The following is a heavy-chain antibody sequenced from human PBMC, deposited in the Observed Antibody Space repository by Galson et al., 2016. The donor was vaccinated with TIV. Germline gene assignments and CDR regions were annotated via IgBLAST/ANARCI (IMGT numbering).Heavy chain of an antibody. CDR2: ISWRSDFI. CDR1: GFTFDDHA. J-gene: IGHJ4*02. CDR3: VKSFYGSGTYQPLDH. V-gene: IGHV3-9*01. Sequence: SLRLSYAASGFTFDDHAMHWVRQGPGKGLEWVSGISWRSDFIGYADSVRGRFTVSRDNAKNSLYLQMNSLRTEDTAFYYCVKSFYGSGTYQPLDHWGQGTLVTVS. D-gene: IGHD3-10*01.